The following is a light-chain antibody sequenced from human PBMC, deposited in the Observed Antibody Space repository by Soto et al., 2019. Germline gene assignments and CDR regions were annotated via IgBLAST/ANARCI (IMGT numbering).Light chain of an antibody. J-gene: IGKJ4*01. CDR2: GAS. CDR3: QQYGKSPLT. V-gene: IGKV3-20*01. Sequence: EIVLTQSPGTLSLSPGERATLSCRASQSGSGTYLAWYQQKPGQAPRLLISGASRGATGIPDRFSGSGSGTDFTLTISSLEPEDFAVYYCQQYGKSPLTFGGGTKVDIK. CDR1: QSGSGTY.